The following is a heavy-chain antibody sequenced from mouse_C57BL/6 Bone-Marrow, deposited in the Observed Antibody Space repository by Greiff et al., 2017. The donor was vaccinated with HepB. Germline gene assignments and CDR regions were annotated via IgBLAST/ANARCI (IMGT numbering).Heavy chain of an antibody. CDR2: INPSNGGT. CDR3: ARYWLLRDYAMDY. D-gene: IGHD2-3*01. CDR1: GYTFTSYW. V-gene: IGHV1-53*01. Sequence: QVQLKQSGTELVKPGASVKLSCKASGYTFTSYWMHWVKQRPGQGLEWIGNINPSNGGTNYNEKFKSKATLTVDKSSSTAYMQLSSLTSEDSAVYYCARYWLLRDYAMDYWGQGTSVTVSS. J-gene: IGHJ4*01.